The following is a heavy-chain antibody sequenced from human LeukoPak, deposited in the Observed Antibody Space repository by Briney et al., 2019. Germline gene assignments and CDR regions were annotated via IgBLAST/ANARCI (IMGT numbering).Heavy chain of an antibody. CDR3: ARLRPQDAFDI. Sequence: GESLKISCKASGYNFTSYWIGWVRQMPGKGLEWMGIVYPGDSDTRYSPSFQGQVTISADKSISTAFLQWSSLKASDTAMYYCARLRPQDAFDIWGQETMVTVSS. CDR1: GYNFTSYW. V-gene: IGHV5-51*01. J-gene: IGHJ3*02. CDR2: VYPGDSDT.